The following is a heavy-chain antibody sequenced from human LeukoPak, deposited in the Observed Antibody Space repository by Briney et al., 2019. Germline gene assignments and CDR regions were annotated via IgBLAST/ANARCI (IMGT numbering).Heavy chain of an antibody. Sequence: PSETLPLTCAVYGGSFSGYYWSWIRQPPGKGLEWIGEINHSGSTNYNPSLKSRVTISVDTSKNQFSLKLSSVTAADTAVYYCARGPGARVASTIFGGRGFDYWGQGTLVTVSS. J-gene: IGHJ4*02. CDR2: INHSGST. V-gene: IGHV4-34*01. CDR3: ARGPGARVASTIFGGRGFDY. CDR1: GGSFSGYY. D-gene: IGHD3-3*01.